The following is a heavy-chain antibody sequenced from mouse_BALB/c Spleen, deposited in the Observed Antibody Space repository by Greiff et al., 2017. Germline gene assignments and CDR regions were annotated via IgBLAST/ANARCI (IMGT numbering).Heavy chain of an antibody. CDR1: GFNIKDTY. D-gene: IGHD2-3*01. J-gene: IGHJ4*01. CDR3: ARYYDGYYGSMDY. Sequence: EVHLVESGAELVKPGASVKLSCTASGFNIKDTYMHWVKQRPEQGLEWIGRIDPANGNTKYDPKFQGKATITADTSSNTAYLQLSSLTSEDTAVYYCARYYDGYYGSMDYWGQGTSVTVSS. V-gene: IGHV14-3*02. CDR2: IDPANGNT.